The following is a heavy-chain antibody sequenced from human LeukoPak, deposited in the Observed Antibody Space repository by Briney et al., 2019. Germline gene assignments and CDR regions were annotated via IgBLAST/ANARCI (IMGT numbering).Heavy chain of an antibody. V-gene: IGHV5-51*01. Sequence: GESLQISCKGSGYGFSSYWIGWVRQMPGKGLEYMGMICPGDSDTRYSQSFQGQVTISADKSITTAYLQWSSLKASDTAMYYCARHTTVGGSLRFNYWGQGTLVSVSS. CDR3: ARHTTVGGSLRFNY. D-gene: IGHD4-23*01. CDR2: ICPGDSDT. J-gene: IGHJ4*02. CDR1: GYGFSSYW.